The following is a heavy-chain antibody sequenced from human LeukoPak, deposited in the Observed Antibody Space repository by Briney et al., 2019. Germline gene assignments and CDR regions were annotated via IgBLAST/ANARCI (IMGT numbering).Heavy chain of an antibody. CDR2: IYTSGST. CDR3: ASVGSWYESPFDY. J-gene: IGHJ4*02. CDR1: GGSISSYY. Sequence: SETLSLTCTVSGGSISSYYWSWIRQPAGKGLEWIGRIYTSGSTYYNPSLKSRVTISVDTSKNQFSLKLSSVTAADTAVYYCASVGSWYESPFDYWGQGTLVTVSS. V-gene: IGHV4-4*07. D-gene: IGHD6-13*01.